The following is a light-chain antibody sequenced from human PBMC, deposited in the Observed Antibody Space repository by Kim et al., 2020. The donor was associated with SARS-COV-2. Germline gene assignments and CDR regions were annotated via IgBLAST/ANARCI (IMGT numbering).Light chain of an antibody. CDR3: LQRSNWPWT. J-gene: IGKJ1*01. CDR2: DAS. Sequence: PGERVTLSCRASQSVTTYFTWYQQKPGQAPRLLIYDASKRATGIPARFSGSGSGTDFTPTITSLEPEDSAVYYCLQRSNWPWTFGPGTKVDI. V-gene: IGKV3-11*01. CDR1: QSVTTY.